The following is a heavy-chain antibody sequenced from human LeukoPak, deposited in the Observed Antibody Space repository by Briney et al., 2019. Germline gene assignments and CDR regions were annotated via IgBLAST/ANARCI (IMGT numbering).Heavy chain of an antibody. V-gene: IGHV4-39*01. CDR1: GGSISSSSYY. CDR2: IYYSGST. D-gene: IGHD3-22*01. CDR3: ARQGYYYDSSGYQLYYFDY. Sequence: PSETLSLTCTVSGGSISSSSYYCDWIRQPPGKGLEWIGSIYYSGSTYYNPSLKSRVTISVDTSKNQFSLKLSSVTAADTAVYYCARQGYYYDSSGYQLYYFDYWGQGTLVTVSS. J-gene: IGHJ4*02.